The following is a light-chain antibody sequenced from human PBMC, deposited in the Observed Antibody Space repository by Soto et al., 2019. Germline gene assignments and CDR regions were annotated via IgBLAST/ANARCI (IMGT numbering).Light chain of an antibody. V-gene: IGKV3-15*01. J-gene: IGKJ5*01. CDR3: QQYKNWPL. CDR1: QSVRSH. Sequence: EIVLTQSPGTLSLSPGEGVTLAFRASQSVRSHLAWYQQKPGQPPRLLIYGASTRATGIPARFSGSGFGTEFTLTISSLQSEDFAVYYCQQYKNWPLFGQGTRLEIK. CDR2: GAS.